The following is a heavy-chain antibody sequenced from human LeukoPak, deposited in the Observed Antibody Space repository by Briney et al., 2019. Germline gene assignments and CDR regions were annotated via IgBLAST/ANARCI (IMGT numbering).Heavy chain of an antibody. D-gene: IGHD3-10*01. J-gene: IGHJ6*03. CDR2: INHSGST. Sequence: NPSETLSLTCAVYGGSFSGYYWSWLRQPPGKGLEWIGEINHSGSTNYNPSLKSRVTISVDTSKNQFSLKLSSVTAADTAVYYCARQESDGSGSYYNSDYMDVWGKGTTVTVSS. V-gene: IGHV4-34*01. CDR1: GGSFSGYY. CDR3: ARQESDGSGSYYNSDYMDV.